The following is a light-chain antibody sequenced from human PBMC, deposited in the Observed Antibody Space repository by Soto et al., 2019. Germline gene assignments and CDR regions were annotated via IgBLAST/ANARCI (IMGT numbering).Light chain of an antibody. Sequence: QSVLTQAPSVSGTPGQRVTISCSGNISNIGTNTVNWYQQLPGTAPKLLIHSDTQRPSGVPDRFSGSKSGTSASLAISGLRSEDEADYYCAAWDGSLRGRVFGGGTKLTVL. CDR2: SDT. CDR1: ISNIGTNT. J-gene: IGLJ2*01. V-gene: IGLV1-44*01. CDR3: AAWDGSLRGRV.